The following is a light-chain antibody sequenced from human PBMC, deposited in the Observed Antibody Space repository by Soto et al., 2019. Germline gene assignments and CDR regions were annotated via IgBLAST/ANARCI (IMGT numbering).Light chain of an antibody. CDR1: QDISNY. Sequence: DIQMTQSPSSLSASVGDRVTITCRASQDISNYLAWYQRKPGKVPKRLIYGASTLQSGVPSRFSGSGSGTDFTLTISSLQPEDVATYYCQKYINAPWTFGQGTKVDIK. CDR2: GAS. CDR3: QKYINAPWT. J-gene: IGKJ1*01. V-gene: IGKV1-27*01.